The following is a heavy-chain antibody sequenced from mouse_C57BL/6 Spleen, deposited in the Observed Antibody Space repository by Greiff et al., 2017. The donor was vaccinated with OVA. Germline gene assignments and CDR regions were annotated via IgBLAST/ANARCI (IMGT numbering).Heavy chain of an antibody. CDR3: ARGVWEYAMDY. CDR2: ISYDGSN. J-gene: IGHJ4*01. CDR1: GYSITSGYY. V-gene: IGHV3-6*01. D-gene: IGHD4-1*01. Sequence: EVQLQQSGPGLVKPSQSLSLTCSVTGYSITSGYYWNWIRQFPGNKLEWMGYISYDGSNNYNPSLKNRISITRDTSKNQFFLKLNSVTTEDTATYYCARGVWEYAMDYWGQGTSVTVSS.